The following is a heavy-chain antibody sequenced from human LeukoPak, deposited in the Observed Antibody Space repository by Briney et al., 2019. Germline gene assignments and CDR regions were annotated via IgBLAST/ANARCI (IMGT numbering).Heavy chain of an antibody. V-gene: IGHV3-23*01. CDR1: GFTVSSNY. CDR3: AKYSYGLYYFDY. Sequence: GGSLRLSCAASGFTVSSNYMSWVRQAPGKGLEWVSAISGSGGSTHYADSVKGRFTISRDNSKNTLYLQMNSLRAEDTAVYYCAKYSYGLYYFDYWGQGTLVTVSS. D-gene: IGHD5-18*01. CDR2: ISGSGGST. J-gene: IGHJ4*02.